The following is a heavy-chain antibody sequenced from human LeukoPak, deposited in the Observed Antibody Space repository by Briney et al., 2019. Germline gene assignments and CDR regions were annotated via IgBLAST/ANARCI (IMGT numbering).Heavy chain of an antibody. CDR2: IYTTQST. CDR3: ARDYSGSYLN. J-gene: IGHJ4*02. D-gene: IGHD1-26*01. CDR1: GGSISRYY. Sequence: SETLSLTRPVSGGSISRYYWSWIRQPPGTSLEWIGRIYTTQSTNYNPSFKSRVTLSVDKSKNQFPLKLSSVTAADTAVYYCARDYSGSYLNWGQGTLVTVSS. V-gene: IGHV4-4*07.